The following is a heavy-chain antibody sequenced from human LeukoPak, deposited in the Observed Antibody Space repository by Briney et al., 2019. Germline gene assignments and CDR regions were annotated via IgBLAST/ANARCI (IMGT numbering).Heavy chain of an antibody. J-gene: IGHJ6*02. Sequence: GASVKVSCKASGYTFTSYDINWVRQATGQGLEWMGWMNPNSGNTGYAQKFQGRVTMTRNTSISTAYMELSSLRSEDTAVYYCARGIRYYDFWNIYYGMDVWGQGTTVTVSS. V-gene: IGHV1-8*01. CDR2: MNPNSGNT. CDR3: ARGIRYYDFWNIYYGMDV. CDR1: GYTFTSYD. D-gene: IGHD3-3*01.